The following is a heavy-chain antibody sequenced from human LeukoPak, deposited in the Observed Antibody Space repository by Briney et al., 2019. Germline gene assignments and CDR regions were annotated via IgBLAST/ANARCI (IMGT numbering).Heavy chain of an antibody. J-gene: IGHJ3*02. D-gene: IGHD2-21*02. V-gene: IGHV3-23*01. Sequence: GGSLRLSCAASGFTFNNYAMRWVRQAPGKELEWVSAISGSGGTTYYADSVKGRYTFSRDNSKNTLYLQMNSLRAEDTAVYYCAKDSGGHIVVVTAMGAFDIWGQRTMVTVSS. CDR3: AKDSGGHIVVVTAMGAFDI. CDR2: ISGSGGTT. CDR1: GFTFNNYA.